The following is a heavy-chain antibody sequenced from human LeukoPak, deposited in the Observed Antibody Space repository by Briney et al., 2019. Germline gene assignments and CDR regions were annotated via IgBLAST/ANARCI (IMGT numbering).Heavy chain of an antibody. CDR1: GYRFTNYW. CDR3: ARQPDTSGFPNY. D-gene: IGHD3-22*01. J-gene: IGHJ4*02. V-gene: IGHV5-51*01. Sequence: GESLKISCKGSGYRFTNYWIGWVRQMPGKGLEWMGIIYPGDSDTRYGPPFQGQVTISADKSISTAYPQWRTLKASDTAMYYCARQPDTSGFPNYWGQGTLVTVSS. CDR2: IYPGDSDT.